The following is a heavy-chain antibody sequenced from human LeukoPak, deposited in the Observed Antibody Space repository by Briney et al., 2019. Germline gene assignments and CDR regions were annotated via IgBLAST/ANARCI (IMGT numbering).Heavy chain of an antibody. D-gene: IGHD2-2*01. Sequence: GASVKVSCKASGGTLSGYAISWVRQAPGQGLEWMGGIMPIFGTANYAQKFQGRVTITTDESTSTAYMELSSLRSEDTAVYYCARDRGYCSSTSCPDGFDPWGQGTLVTVSS. CDR3: ARDRGYCSSTSCPDGFDP. J-gene: IGHJ5*02. V-gene: IGHV1-69*05. CDR2: IMPIFGTA. CDR1: GGTLSGYA.